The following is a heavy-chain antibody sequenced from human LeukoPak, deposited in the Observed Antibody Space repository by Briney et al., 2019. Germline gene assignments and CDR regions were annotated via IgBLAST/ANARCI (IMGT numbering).Heavy chain of an antibody. V-gene: IGHV3-30-3*01. J-gene: IGHJ4*02. D-gene: IGHD5-18*01. Sequence: PGGSLRLSCAASGFTFSSYAMHWVRQAPGKGLEWVAVISYDGSNKYYADSVKGRFTISRDNSKNTLYLQMNSLRAEDTAVYYCATGDTAMVQRDYWGQGTLVTVSS. CDR1: GFTFSSYA. CDR2: ISYDGSNK. CDR3: ATGDTAMVQRDY.